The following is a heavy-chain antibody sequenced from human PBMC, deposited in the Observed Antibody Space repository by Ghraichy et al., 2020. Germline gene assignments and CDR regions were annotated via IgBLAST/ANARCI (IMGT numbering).Heavy chain of an antibody. Sequence: SETLSLTCTVSGGSITSSSPYWGWIRQPPGKGLEWIGSIHYSGTTYYNPSLKSRVTRSVDASKNQFSLKLSSVTAADTAVYYCARSASTTYSSGWHGVYFDKWGQGTLVTVSS. CDR2: IHYSGTT. D-gene: IGHD6-19*01. CDR3: ARSASTTYSSGWHGVYFDK. J-gene: IGHJ4*02. V-gene: IGHV4-39*01. CDR1: GGSITSSSPY.